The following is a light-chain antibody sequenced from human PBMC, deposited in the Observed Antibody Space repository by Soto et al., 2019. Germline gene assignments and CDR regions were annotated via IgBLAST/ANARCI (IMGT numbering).Light chain of an antibody. CDR2: DVN. V-gene: IGLV2-8*01. CDR1: SSDVGGYNY. J-gene: IGLJ2*01. CDR3: SSSAGSNNLI. Sequence: QSVLTQPPSASGSPGQSVTISCTGTSSDVGGYNYVSWYQQHPGKAPKLMIYDVNKWPSGVPDRFSGSKSGNTASLTVSGLPADDEADYYCSSSAGSNNLIFGGGTKLTVL.